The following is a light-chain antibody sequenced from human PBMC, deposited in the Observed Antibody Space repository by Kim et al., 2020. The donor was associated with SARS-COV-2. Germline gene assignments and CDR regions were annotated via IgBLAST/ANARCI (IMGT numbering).Light chain of an antibody. J-gene: IGKJ1*01. CDR3: QQRGNWPLT. V-gene: IGKV3-11*01. CDR2: DTF. Sequence: EIVLTQSPGTLSLSPGERATLSCRASQSVGSSFVWYQQKPGQAPRLLIYDTFSRATGIPARFSASGSGTDFTLTISSLEPEDFAVYYCQQRGNWPLTFGQGTKVDIK. CDR1: QSVGSS.